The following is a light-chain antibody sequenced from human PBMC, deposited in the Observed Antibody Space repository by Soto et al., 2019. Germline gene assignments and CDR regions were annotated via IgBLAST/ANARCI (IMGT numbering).Light chain of an antibody. Sequence: EIVMTQSPLSLPVTPGEPTSISCRSSQSLLDSNGYNYLDWYLQKPGQSPQLLIHLGSNRASGVPDRFSGSGSGTDFTLKISRVEAEDVGVYFCIQALQTPLTFGGGTKVEIK. V-gene: IGKV2-28*01. CDR1: QSLLDSNGYNY. CDR3: IQALQTPLT. CDR2: LGS. J-gene: IGKJ4*01.